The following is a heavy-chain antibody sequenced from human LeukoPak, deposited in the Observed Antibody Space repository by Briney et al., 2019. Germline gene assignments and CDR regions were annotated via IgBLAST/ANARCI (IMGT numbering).Heavy chain of an antibody. CDR2: IYSGGST. CDR1: GFTFSSYW. CDR3: ARESPVGALDY. Sequence: GGSLRLSCAASGFTFSSYWMSWVRQAPGKGLEWVSVIYSGGSTYYADSVKGRFTISRDNSKNTLYLQMNSLRAEDTAVYYCARESPVGALDYWGQGTLVTVSS. J-gene: IGHJ4*02. V-gene: IGHV3-53*01. D-gene: IGHD1-26*01.